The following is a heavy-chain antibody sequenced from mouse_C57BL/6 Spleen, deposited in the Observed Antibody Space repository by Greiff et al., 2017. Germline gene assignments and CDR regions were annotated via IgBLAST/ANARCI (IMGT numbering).Heavy chain of an antibody. J-gene: IGHJ4*01. CDR3: ARYPPYGYYYAMDY. Sequence: QVQLQQPGAELVKPGASVKLSCKASGYTFTIYWMHWLKPRPGRGLAWIGMIDPNSGGTNYNEKFKSKATLTVETPSSTAYMQLCSMTSEDSAVHYCARYPPYGYYYAMDYWGQGTSVTVSS. CDR2: IDPNSGGT. V-gene: IGHV1-72*01. CDR1: GYTFTIYW. D-gene: IGHD2-2*01.